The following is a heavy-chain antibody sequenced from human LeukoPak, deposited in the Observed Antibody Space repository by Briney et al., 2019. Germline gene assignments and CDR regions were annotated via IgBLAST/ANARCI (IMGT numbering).Heavy chain of an antibody. CDR1: GYTFTSYG. Sequence: ASVKVSCKASGYTFTSYGISWVRQAPGQGLEWMGWISAYNGNTNYAQKLQGRVTMTTDTSTSTAYMELRSLRSDDTAVYYCARYHYDSSGYLYFDYWGQGTLVTVSS. J-gene: IGHJ4*02. V-gene: IGHV1-18*01. CDR3: ARYHYDSSGYLYFDY. D-gene: IGHD3-22*01. CDR2: ISAYNGNT.